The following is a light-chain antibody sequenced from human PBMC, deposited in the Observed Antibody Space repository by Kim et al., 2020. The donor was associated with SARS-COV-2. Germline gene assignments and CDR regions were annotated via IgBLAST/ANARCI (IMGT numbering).Light chain of an antibody. CDR2: GNS. CDR1: SPNIGAGYD. V-gene: IGLV1-40*01. J-gene: IGLJ1*01. Sequence: QSVLTQPPSVSGAPGQRVTISCTWSSPNIGAGYDVHWYQHLPGTAPKLLIYGNSNRPSGVPDRFSGSKYGTSASLAITGLQAEDEADYYCQSYDSSLSGYVFGTGTKVTVL. CDR3: QSYDSSLSGYV.